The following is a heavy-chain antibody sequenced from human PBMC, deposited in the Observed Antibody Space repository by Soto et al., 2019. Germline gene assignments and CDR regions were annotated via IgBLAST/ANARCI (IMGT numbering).Heavy chain of an antibody. CDR3: ARYDFWSGYCGY. V-gene: IGHV4-31*02. Sequence: SETLSLTWTVSGGSISSGGYCWRWIRQHPGKGLEWIGYIYYSGSTYYNPSLKSRVTISVDTSKNQFSLKLSSVTAADTAVYYCARYDFWSGYCGYWGQGTLVTVSS. J-gene: IGHJ4*02. CDR1: GGSISSGGYC. D-gene: IGHD3-3*01. CDR2: IYYSGST.